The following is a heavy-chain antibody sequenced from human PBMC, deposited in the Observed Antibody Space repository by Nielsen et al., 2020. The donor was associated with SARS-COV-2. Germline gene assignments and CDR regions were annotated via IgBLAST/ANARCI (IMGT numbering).Heavy chain of an antibody. Sequence: VRQMPGKGLEWVSYISSSSSYTNYADSVKGRFTISRDNAKNSLYLQMNSLRAEDTAVYYCARESNDAFDIWGQGTMVTVSS. J-gene: IGHJ3*02. V-gene: IGHV3-11*06. CDR3: ARESNDAFDI. D-gene: IGHD5/OR15-5a*01. CDR2: ISSSSSYT.